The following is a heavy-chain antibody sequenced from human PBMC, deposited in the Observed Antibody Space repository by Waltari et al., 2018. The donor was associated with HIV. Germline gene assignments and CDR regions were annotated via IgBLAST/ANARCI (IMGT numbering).Heavy chain of an antibody. CDR1: GYPLSALS. Sequence: QLIQSTPALKRPGASVTISCRVSGYPLSALSMQWVRQGRGQRLEWMGGFDPKNGKPVYSQRFWGRVSLAEDTSQDTAFLELNRLTSDDTAVYYCVTLYNESPLYSNFWGQGTLVTV. D-gene: IGHD2-15*01. J-gene: IGHJ1*01. CDR3: VTLYNESPLYSNF. V-gene: IGHV1-24*01. CDR2: FDPKNGKP.